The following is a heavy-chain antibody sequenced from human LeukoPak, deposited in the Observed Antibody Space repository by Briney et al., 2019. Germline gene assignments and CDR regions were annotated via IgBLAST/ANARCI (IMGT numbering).Heavy chain of an antibody. CDR1: GDSVSSNSVT. V-gene: IGHV6-1*01. J-gene: IGHJ5*02. CDR2: TYYRSTWYN. CDR3: ARRLTQYDCFDP. D-gene: IGHD2-2*01. Sequence: QTLSLTCAISGDSVSSNSVTWNWIRQSPSRGPEWLGRTYYRSTWYNDYAVSVRGRITVNPDTSKNQFSLHLNSVTPEDTAVYYCARRLTQYDCFDPWGQGILVTVSS.